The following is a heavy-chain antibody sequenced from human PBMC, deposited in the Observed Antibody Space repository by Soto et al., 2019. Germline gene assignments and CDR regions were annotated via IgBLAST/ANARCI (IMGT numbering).Heavy chain of an antibody. CDR3: ANCGGDCYWGGTFDY. CDR2: IIPILGIA. D-gene: IGHD2-21*01. Sequence: GXSVKVSFKASESTFSSYTINFVRHPPGQGLEWMGRIIPILGIANYAQKFQGRVTITADKSTSTAYMELRSLRSEDTVVYYCANCGGDCYWGGTFDYWGQGTLVTVSS. J-gene: IGHJ4*02. V-gene: IGHV1-69*02. CDR1: ESTFSSYT.